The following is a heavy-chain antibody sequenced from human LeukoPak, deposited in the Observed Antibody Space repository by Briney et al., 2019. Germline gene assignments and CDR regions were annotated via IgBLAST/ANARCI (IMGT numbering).Heavy chain of an antibody. CDR2: INHSGST. J-gene: IGHJ6*02. CDR3: ARANSGYSYGYSHYYYGMDV. Sequence: PSETLSLTCAVYGGSFSGYYWSWIRQPPGKGLEWIGEINHSGSTNYNPSLKSRVTISVDTSKNQFSLKLSSVTAADTAVYYCARANSGYSYGYSHYYYGMDVWGQGTTVTVSS. D-gene: IGHD5-18*01. V-gene: IGHV4-34*01. CDR1: GGSFSGYY.